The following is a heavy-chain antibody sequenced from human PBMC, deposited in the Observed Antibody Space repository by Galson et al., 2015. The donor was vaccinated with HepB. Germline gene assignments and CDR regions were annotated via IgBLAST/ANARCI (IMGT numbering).Heavy chain of an antibody. J-gene: IGHJ4*02. CDR1: GFTFSSYA. CDR2: ISGSGGST. CDR3: TRGWAASGSTSHW. Sequence: SLRLSCAASGFTFSSYAMSWVRQAPGKGLEWVSAISGSGGSTYYADSVKGRFTISRDNSKNTLYLQMNSLRAEDTAVYYCTRGWAASGSTSHWWGQGTLVTVSS. V-gene: IGHV3-23*01. D-gene: IGHD1-26*01.